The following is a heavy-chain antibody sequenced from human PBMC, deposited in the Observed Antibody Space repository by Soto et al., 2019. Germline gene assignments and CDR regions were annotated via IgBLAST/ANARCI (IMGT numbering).Heavy chain of an antibody. Sequence: SETLSLTCTVSGGSISGYYWSWIRQPAGKGLEWIGRIYTSGSTNYNPSLKSRVTMSVDTSKNQFSLKLSSVTAADTAVYYCASSPGEYYDFWSGSEYNWFDPWGQGTLVTVSS. CDR3: ASSPGEYYDFWSGSEYNWFDP. V-gene: IGHV4-4*07. D-gene: IGHD3-3*01. CDR2: IYTSGST. CDR1: GGSISGYY. J-gene: IGHJ5*02.